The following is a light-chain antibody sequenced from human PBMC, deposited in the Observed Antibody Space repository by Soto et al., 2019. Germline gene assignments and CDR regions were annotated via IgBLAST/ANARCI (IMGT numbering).Light chain of an antibody. CDR2: GAS. J-gene: IGKJ5*01. V-gene: IGKV3-20*01. CDR3: QQYGSSPIT. CDR1: QDVISSY. Sequence: EIVLTQSPGTLSVSPAERVTLSCRASQDVISSYLAWYKQRRGQAPRLLIYGASSRATGIPDRFSGSGSGTDFTLTISRLEPEDFAVYYCQQYGSSPITFGQGTRLEIK.